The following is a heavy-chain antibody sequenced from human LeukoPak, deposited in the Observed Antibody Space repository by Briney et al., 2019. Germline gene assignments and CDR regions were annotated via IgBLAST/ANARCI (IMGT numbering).Heavy chain of an antibody. J-gene: IGHJ6*03. V-gene: IGHV4-38-2*01. CDR3: ARQTTVTNYYYYYYMDV. CDR1: GYSISSGYY. D-gene: IGHD4-17*01. Sequence: SETLSLTCAVSGYSISSGYYWGWIRQRPGEGLEWIGSIYTSGNTNYNPSLKSRVTISTDTSKNQFTLKLSSVTAAVTAVYYCARQTTVTNYYYYYYMDVCGKGTTVTVSS. CDR2: IYTSGNT.